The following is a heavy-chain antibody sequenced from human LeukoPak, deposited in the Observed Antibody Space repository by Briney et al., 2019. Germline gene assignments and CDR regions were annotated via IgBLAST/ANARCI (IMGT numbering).Heavy chain of an antibody. V-gene: IGHV4-61*02. CDR3: ARDMPGGYNWHFDY. J-gene: IGHJ4*02. CDR2: IYTSGST. D-gene: IGHD5-24*01. CDR1: GGSISSGSYY. Sequence: SETLSLTCTVSGGSISSGSYYWSWIRQPAGKGLEWIGRIYTSGSTNYNPSLKSRVTISVDTSKNQFSLKLSSVTAADTAVYYCARDMPGGYNWHFDYWGQGTLVTVSS.